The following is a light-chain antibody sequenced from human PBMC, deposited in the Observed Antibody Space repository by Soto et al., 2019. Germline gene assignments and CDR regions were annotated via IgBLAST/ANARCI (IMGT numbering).Light chain of an antibody. Sequence: QSVLTQPPSASGTPGQRVTISCSGSNSNIGSNPVNWYQHFPGTAPKLLIYNSDQRPSGVPDRFSGSKSGTSASLAISGLQSEDEADYYCATWDDSLSGVVSGGGTKLTVL. CDR2: NSD. V-gene: IGLV1-44*01. CDR1: NSNIGSNP. J-gene: IGLJ2*01. CDR3: ATWDDSLSGVV.